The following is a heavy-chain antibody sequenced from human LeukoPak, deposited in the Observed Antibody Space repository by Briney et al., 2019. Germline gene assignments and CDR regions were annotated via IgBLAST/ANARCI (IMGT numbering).Heavy chain of an antibody. CDR1: GYTFTGYY. V-gene: IGHV1-2*06. J-gene: IGHJ4*02. D-gene: IGHD4-17*01. CDR3: ARNPTVGDDFDY. CDR2: INPNSGGT. Sequence: ASVKVSCKASGYTFTGYYMHWVRQAPGQGLEWMGRINPNSGGTNYAQKFQGRVTMTRDTSISTAYMELSRLRSDDTAVYYCARNPTVGDDFDYWGQGTLVTVSS.